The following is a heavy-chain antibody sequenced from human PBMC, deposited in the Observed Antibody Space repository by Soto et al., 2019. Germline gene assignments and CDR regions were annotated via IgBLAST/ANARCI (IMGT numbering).Heavy chain of an antibody. V-gene: IGHV4-59*01. D-gene: IGHD3-10*01. J-gene: IGHJ4*02. CDR1: GGSISSYY. Sequence: QVQLQESGPGQVKPSETLTLTCTVSGGSISSYYWSWIRQPPGKGLEWIGYIYYSGSTNYNPSLKSRVTISVDTSNNQFSLKLSSVTAADTAVYYCARGDYYGSGSYSYWGQGTLVTVSS. CDR3: ARGDYYGSGSYSY. CDR2: IYYSGST.